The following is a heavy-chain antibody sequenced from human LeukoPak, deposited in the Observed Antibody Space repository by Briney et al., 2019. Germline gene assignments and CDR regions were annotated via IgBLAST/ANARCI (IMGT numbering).Heavy chain of an antibody. CDR3: ARAADYGDYSWFDP. Sequence: SETLSLTCTVSGGSISSYNWSWIRQPPGRGLEWIGYIYYSGSTNYNPSLKSRVTISVDTSKNQFSLKLSSVTAADTAVYYCARAADYGDYSWFDPWGQGTLVTVSS. J-gene: IGHJ5*02. CDR1: GGSISSYN. V-gene: IGHV4-59*01. CDR2: IYYSGST. D-gene: IGHD4-17*01.